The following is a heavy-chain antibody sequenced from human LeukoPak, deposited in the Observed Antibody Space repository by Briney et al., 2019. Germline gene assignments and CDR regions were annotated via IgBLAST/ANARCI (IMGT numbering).Heavy chain of an antibody. J-gene: IGHJ6*02. D-gene: IGHD4-17*01. Sequence: SETLSLTCTVSGGSISSSSYYWDWIRQPPGKGLEWIGSIYYSGSTYYNPSLKSRVTISVDTSKNQFSLKLSSVTAADTAVYYCAKADYGDYVGYYYYGMDVWGQGTTVTVSS. CDR1: GGSISSSSYY. CDR3: AKADYGDYVGYYYYGMDV. V-gene: IGHV4-39*01. CDR2: IYYSGST.